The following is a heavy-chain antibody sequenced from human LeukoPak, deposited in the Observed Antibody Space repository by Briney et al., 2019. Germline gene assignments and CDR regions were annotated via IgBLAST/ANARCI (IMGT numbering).Heavy chain of an antibody. CDR2: IYYSGST. D-gene: IGHD3-3*01. V-gene: IGHV4-39*01. CDR1: GGSFSGYY. CDR3: ASDYSYYDFWSGYYGHPYYFDY. J-gene: IGHJ4*02. Sequence: SETLSLTCAVYGGSFSGYYWDWIRQPPGKGLEWIGSIYYSGSTYYNPSLKSRVTISVDTSKNQFSLKLSSVTAADTAVYYCASDYSYYDFWSGYYGHPYYFDYWGQGTLATVSS.